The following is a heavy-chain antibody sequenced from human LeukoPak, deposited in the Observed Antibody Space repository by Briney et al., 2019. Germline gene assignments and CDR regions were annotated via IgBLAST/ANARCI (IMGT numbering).Heavy chain of an antibody. Sequence: SETLSLTCTVSDYSITNGYYWGWIRPPPGKGLEWIGSIYHSGSTYYNPSLKSRVTISVDTSKNQFSLKLSSVTAADTAMYYCARQGGGYWGQGTLVTVSS. CDR1: DYSITNGYY. CDR3: ARQGGGY. V-gene: IGHV4-38-2*02. J-gene: IGHJ4*02. CDR2: IYHSGST. D-gene: IGHD3-10*01.